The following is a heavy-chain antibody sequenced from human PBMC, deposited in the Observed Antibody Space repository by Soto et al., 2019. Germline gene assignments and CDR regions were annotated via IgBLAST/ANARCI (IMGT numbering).Heavy chain of an antibody. J-gene: IGHJ4*02. CDR2: IYYSGST. Sequence: PSATLSLTCTVSCGSISSSSYYWGWIRQPPGKGLEWIGSIYYSGSTYYNPSLKSRVTLSVDTSKHQFSLTLSSVTAADTAVYYCARGNGSGNLDYWGQGTLVTVSS. CDR1: CGSISSSSYY. CDR3: ARGNGSGNLDY. V-gene: IGHV4-39*01. D-gene: IGHD3-10*01.